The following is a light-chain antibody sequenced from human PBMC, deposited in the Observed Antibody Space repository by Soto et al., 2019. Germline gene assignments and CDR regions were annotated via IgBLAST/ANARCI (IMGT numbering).Light chain of an antibody. Sequence: DIVLTQSPGTLSLSPGERATLSCRASQSIASNYLAWYQQKPGQAPRLLIYGASSRATGIPDRFSGSGSGTDFTLTISRLEPEDFAVYFCQHSCRSPRAFGPGTKVDIK. CDR2: GAS. CDR3: QHSCRSPRA. J-gene: IGKJ3*01. V-gene: IGKV3-20*01. CDR1: QSIASNY.